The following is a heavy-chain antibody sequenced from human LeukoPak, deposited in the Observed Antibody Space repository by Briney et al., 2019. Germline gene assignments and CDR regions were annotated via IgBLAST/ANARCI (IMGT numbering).Heavy chain of an antibody. Sequence: GGSLRLSCAVSGFTFSDYYMSWIRQAPGKGLEWISYITSSGNIIYYADSVKGRFTISRDNAKNSLYLQMNSLRAEDTAVYYCARDRRSADAFDIWGQGTMVTVSS. D-gene: IGHD2-15*01. J-gene: IGHJ3*02. CDR1: GFTFSDYY. V-gene: IGHV3-11*04. CDR3: ARDRRSADAFDI. CDR2: ITSSGNII.